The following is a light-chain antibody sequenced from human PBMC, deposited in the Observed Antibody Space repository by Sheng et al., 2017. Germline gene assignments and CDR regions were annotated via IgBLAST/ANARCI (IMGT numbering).Light chain of an antibody. CDR3: QQYGRSPT. V-gene: IGKV4-1*01. CDR2: WAS. CDR1: QSVLYSSNNKRY. J-gene: IGKJ5*01. Sequence: DIVLSQSPDSLAVSLGERATINCKSNQSVLYSSNNKRYLTWYQHKPGQPPKLLIYWASTRESGVPDRFSGSGSGTDFTLTITRLEPEDFAVYYCQQYGRSPTFGQGTRLEIK.